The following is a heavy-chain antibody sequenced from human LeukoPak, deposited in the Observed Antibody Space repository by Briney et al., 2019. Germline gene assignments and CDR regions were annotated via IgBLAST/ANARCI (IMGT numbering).Heavy chain of an antibody. CDR3: ATSRIAVAGRDY. Sequence: GGSLRLSCAASGFTLDDYGMNWVLQAARKGLDCFSGINWSGGRPGYADSVKGRFTISGFNAKNDVYLQMNSLMAEDTALYYCATSRIAVAGRDYWGQGTLVTVSS. CDR2: INWSGGRP. D-gene: IGHD6-19*01. J-gene: IGHJ4*02. CDR1: GFTLDDYG. V-gene: IGHV3-20*04.